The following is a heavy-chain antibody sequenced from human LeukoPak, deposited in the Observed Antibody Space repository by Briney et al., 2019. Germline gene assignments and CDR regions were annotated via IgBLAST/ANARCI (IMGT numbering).Heavy chain of an antibody. J-gene: IGHJ4*02. Sequence: GASVKVSCKASGGTFSSYAISWVRQAPGQGLEWMGGIIPIFGTANYARKFQGRVTITADESTSTAYMELSSLRSEDTAVYYCAREGSDYSNYGTLDYWGQGTLVTVSS. D-gene: IGHD4-11*01. CDR3: AREGSDYSNYGTLDY. CDR2: IIPIFGTA. CDR1: GGTFSSYA. V-gene: IGHV1-69*13.